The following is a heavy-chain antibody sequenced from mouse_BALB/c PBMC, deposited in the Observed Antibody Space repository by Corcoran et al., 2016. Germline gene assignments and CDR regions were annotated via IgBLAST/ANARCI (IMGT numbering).Heavy chain of an antibody. D-gene: IGHD4-1*01. CDR2: IFPRSGST. CDR1: GFTFTSYW. CDR3: ARNWDWFCGV. J-gene: IGHJ1*01. V-gene: IGHV1-9*01. Sequence: QVQLQQSGAELMKPGASVKMSCKATGFTFTSYWMEWVKQRPGHGLEWIGEIFPRSGSTNYNENFKGKATFTADTSSNTAYMQLSSLTSEDSAVYYCARNWDWFCGVWGAGTTVTVSS.